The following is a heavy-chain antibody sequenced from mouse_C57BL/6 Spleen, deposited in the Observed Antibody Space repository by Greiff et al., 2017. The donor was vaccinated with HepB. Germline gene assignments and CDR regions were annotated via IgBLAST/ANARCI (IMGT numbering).Heavy chain of an antibody. CDR3: ARDRAYGSSQFAY. CDR1: GYSITSGYY. D-gene: IGHD1-1*01. Sequence: ESGPGLVKPSQSLSLTCSVTGYSITSGYYWNWIRQFPGNKLEWMGYISYDGSNNYNPSLKNRISITRDTSKNQFFLKLNSVTTEDTATYYCARDRAYGSSQFAYWGQGTLVTVSA. V-gene: IGHV3-6*01. CDR2: ISYDGSN. J-gene: IGHJ3*01.